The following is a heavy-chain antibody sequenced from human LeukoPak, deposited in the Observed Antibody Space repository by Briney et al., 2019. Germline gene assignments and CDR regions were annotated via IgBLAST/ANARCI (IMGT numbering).Heavy chain of an antibody. CDR1: GFTFSDYY. D-gene: IGHD4-23*01. CDR2: ISSSGITI. Sequence: PGGSLRLSCAASGFTFSDYYMSWIRQAPGKGLEWVSYISSSGITIYYADSVKGRFTISRDNAKNSLYLQMNSLRAEDTAVYYCARDVDGGNPADFDPWGQGTLVTVSS. V-gene: IGHV3-11*01. CDR3: ARDVDGGNPADFDP. J-gene: IGHJ5*02.